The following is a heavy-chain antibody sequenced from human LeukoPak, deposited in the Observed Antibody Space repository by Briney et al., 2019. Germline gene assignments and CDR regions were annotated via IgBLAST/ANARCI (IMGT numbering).Heavy chain of an antibody. Sequence: SVKVFCKATGGTFSSYAISWVRQAPGQGLEWMGRIIPILGIANYAQKFQGRVTITADKSTSTAYMELSSLRSEDTAVYYCARESRGDYYFDYWGQGTLVTVSS. CDR2: IIPILGIA. D-gene: IGHD4-17*01. CDR1: GGTFSSYA. V-gene: IGHV1-69*04. J-gene: IGHJ4*02. CDR3: ARESRGDYYFDY.